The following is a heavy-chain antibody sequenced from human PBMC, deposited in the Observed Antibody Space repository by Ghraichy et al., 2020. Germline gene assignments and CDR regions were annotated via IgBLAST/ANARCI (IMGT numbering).Heavy chain of an antibody. Sequence: LSCTVSGGSINSDYWSWIRQPPGKGLEQIGYIHHSGTTIYNPSLQSRVTISVDTSKNQFSLNLRSVTAADTAVYYCARLGGSGTNPPYDKWGQGILVTVSS. CDR2: IHHSGTT. CDR3: ARLGGSGTNPPYDK. CDR1: GGSINSDY. J-gene: IGHJ4*02. V-gene: IGHV4-59*01. D-gene: IGHD3-10*01.